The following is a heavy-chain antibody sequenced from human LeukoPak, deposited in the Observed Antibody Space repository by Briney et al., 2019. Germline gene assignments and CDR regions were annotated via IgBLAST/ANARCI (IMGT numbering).Heavy chain of an antibody. CDR2: IYYSGST. D-gene: IGHD4-11*01. CDR3: ARVSSKSNMGFDY. Sequence: SETLSLTCTVSGGSISSYYWSWIRKPPGKGLEWIGYIYYSGSTNYNPSLKSRVTISVDTSKNQFSLKLSSVTAADTAVYYCARVSSKSNMGFDYWGQGTLVTVSS. J-gene: IGHJ4*02. V-gene: IGHV4-59*01. CDR1: GGSISSYY.